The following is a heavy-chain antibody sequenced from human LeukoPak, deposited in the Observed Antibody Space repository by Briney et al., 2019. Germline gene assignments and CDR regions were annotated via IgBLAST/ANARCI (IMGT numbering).Heavy chain of an antibody. Sequence: GGSLRLSCVASGFTFSSYGMSWVRQAPGKGLEWVSGISGSGGSTYYADSVKGRFTISRDNSKKTLYLQMNSLRAEDTAVYYCAKDRGWLHFDYWGQGTLVTVSS. V-gene: IGHV3-23*01. CDR2: ISGSGGST. CDR1: GFTFSSYG. J-gene: IGHJ4*02. D-gene: IGHD5-24*01. CDR3: AKDRGWLHFDY.